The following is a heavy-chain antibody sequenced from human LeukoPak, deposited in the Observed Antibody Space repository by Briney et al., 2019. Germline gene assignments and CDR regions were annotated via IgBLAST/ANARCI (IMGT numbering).Heavy chain of an antibody. J-gene: IGHJ4*02. Sequence: SETLSLTCAIYGGSFSGYYWSWIRKPPGKGLEWIGEINHSGSTNNNPSLKSRVTISVDTSKNQFSLKLSSVPAADTAVYYCARLPADRIAAAGTGGGDYWGQGTLVTVSS. CDR1: GGSFSGYY. V-gene: IGHV4-34*01. D-gene: IGHD6-13*01. CDR2: INHSGST. CDR3: ARLPADRIAAAGTGGGDY.